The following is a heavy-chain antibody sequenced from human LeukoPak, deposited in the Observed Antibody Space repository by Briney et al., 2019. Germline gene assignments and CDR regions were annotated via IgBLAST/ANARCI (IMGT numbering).Heavy chain of an antibody. D-gene: IGHD6-19*01. CDR3: ARDLPPADLFDY. CDR2: ISCSGGST. V-gene: IGHV3-23*01. J-gene: IGHJ4*02. CDR1: GFTFSSYA. Sequence: PGGSLRLSCAVSGFTFSSYAMSWVRQAPGKGLEWVSAISCSGGSTYSADSVKGRFTISRDNSETTLYLQMNSLRAEDTAVYYCARDLPPADLFDYWGQGTLVTVSS.